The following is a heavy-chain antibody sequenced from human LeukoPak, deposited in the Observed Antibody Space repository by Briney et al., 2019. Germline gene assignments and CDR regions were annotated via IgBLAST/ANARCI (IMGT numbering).Heavy chain of an antibody. CDR3: ARDRGYCSSTSCCSNWFDH. D-gene: IGHD2-2*01. Sequence: SVKVSCKASGGTFSSYAISWVRQAPGQGLEWMGGIIPIFGTANYAQKFQGRVTITADESTSTAYMELSSLRSEDTAVYYCARDRGYCSSTSCCSNWFDHWGQGTLVTVSS. CDR1: GGTFSSYA. J-gene: IGHJ5*02. CDR2: IIPIFGTA. V-gene: IGHV1-69*13.